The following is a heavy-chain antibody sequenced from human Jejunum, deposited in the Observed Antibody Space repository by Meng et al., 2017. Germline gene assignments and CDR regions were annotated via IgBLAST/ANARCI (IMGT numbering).Heavy chain of an antibody. D-gene: IGHD2-2*03. CDR3: ARDGLGGDGFDI. CDR2: INPNSGGT. V-gene: IGHV1-2*02. Sequence: QVQLVQSGTEVKKPGASGKVSCKASGHTFTVKYMHWVRQAPGTGLEWFVWINPNSGGTNYPQKFQGRVTMTSDTSISTAYMELSRLRSDDTAVYYCARDGLGGDGFDIWGQGTMVTVSS. J-gene: IGHJ3*02. CDR1: GHTFTVKY.